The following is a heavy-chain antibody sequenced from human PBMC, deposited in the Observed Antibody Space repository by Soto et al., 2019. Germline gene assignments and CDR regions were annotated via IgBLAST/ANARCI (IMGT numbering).Heavy chain of an antibody. V-gene: IGHV4-30-4*01. CDR2: IYYSGST. J-gene: IGHJ5*02. CDR1: GGSISSGDYY. Sequence: SETLSLTCTVSGGSISSGDYYWSWIRQPPGKGLEWIGYIYYSGSTYYNPSLKSRVTISGDTSKNQFSLKLSSVTAADTAVYYCATAGYYYDSRPQFDPWGQGTLVTVSS. CDR3: ATAGYYYDSRPQFDP. D-gene: IGHD3-22*01.